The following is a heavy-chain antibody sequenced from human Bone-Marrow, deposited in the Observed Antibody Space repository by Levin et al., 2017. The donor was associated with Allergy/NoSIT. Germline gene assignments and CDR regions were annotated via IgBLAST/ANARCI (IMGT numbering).Heavy chain of an antibody. V-gene: IGHV1-8*01. CDR2: MNPNSGNT. CDR1: GYTFTSYD. CDR3: ARLIISSGWYRLDY. Sequence: GESLKISCKASGYTFTSYDINWVRQATGQGLEWMGWMNPNSGNTGYAQKFQGRVTMTRNTSISTAYMELSSLRSEDTAVYYCARLIISSGWYRLDYWGQGTLVTVSS. J-gene: IGHJ4*02. D-gene: IGHD6-19*01.